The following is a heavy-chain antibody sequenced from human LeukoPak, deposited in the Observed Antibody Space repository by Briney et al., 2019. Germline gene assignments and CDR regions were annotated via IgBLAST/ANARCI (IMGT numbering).Heavy chain of an antibody. CDR2: INPNRCGT. CDR1: GYTFTGYY. Sequence: ASVKVSCKASGYTFTGYYMHWVRQAPGQGLEWMGWINPNRCGTNYAQKFQGRVTMTRDTSISTAYMELSRLRSDDTAVYYCARDRSTLNYFQPWGQGTLVTVSS. J-gene: IGHJ1*01. CDR3: ARDRSTLNYFQP. V-gene: IGHV1-2*02. D-gene: IGHD2-2*01.